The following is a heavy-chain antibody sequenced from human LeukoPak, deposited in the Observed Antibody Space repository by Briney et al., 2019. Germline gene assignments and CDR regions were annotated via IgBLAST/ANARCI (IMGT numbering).Heavy chain of an antibody. V-gene: IGHV3-33*06. CDR2: IWYDGSNK. J-gene: IGHJ4*02. CDR1: GFTFGSYA. CDR3: AKVTDSSGYFPSDY. D-gene: IGHD3-22*01. Sequence: GGSLRLSCAASGFTFGSYAMHWVRQAPGKGLEWVAVIWYDGSNKYYADSVKGRSTISRDNSENTLYLQMNSLRADDTAVYYCAKVTDSSGYFPSDYWGQGTLVTVSS.